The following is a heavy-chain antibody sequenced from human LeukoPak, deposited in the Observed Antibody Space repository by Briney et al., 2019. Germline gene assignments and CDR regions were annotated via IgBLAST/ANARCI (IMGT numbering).Heavy chain of an antibody. CDR2: IYYSGST. CDR3: ARARLPKYPDLYYFDY. J-gene: IGHJ4*02. CDR1: GGSISSYY. D-gene: IGHD1-14*01. Sequence: PSETLSLTCTVSGGSISSYYWSWIRQPPGRGLEWIGYIYYSGSTNYNPSLKSRVTISVDTSKNQFSLKLSPVTAADTAVYYCARARLPKYPDLYYFDYWGQGTLVTVSS. V-gene: IGHV4-59*12.